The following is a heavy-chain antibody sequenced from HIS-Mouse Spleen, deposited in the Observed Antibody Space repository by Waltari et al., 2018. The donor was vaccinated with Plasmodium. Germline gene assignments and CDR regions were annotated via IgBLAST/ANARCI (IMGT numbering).Heavy chain of an antibody. J-gene: IGHJ4*02. CDR3: ARVIPLGIPHFDY. D-gene: IGHD7-27*01. CDR2: INHSGST. CDR1: GGSFSGYY. Sequence: QVQLQQWGAGLLKPSETLSLTCAVYGGSFSGYYWSWIRQPPGKGLEWIGEINHSGSTNYNPSPKSRVTISVDTSKNQFALKLSSVTAADTAVYYCARVIPLGIPHFDYWGQGTLVTVSS. V-gene: IGHV4-34*01.